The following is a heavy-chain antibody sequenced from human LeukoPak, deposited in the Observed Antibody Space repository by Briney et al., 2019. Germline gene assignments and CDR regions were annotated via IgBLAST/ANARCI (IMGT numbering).Heavy chain of an antibody. CDR3: ARASWAYDTSGYYCDY. CDR1: GYTFTSYY. Sequence: ASVKVSCKASGYTFTSYYMHWVRQAPGQGLEWMGIINPSGGSTSYAQKFQGRVTMTRGMSTSTVYMELSSLISEDTAVYYCARASWAYDTSGYYCDYWGQGTLVTVSS. V-gene: IGHV1-46*01. J-gene: IGHJ4*02. CDR2: INPSGGST. D-gene: IGHD3-22*01.